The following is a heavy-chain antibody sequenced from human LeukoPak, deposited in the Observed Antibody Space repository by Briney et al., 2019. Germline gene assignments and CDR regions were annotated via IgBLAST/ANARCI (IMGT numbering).Heavy chain of an antibody. D-gene: IGHD6-19*01. CDR2: ISHSGIA. V-gene: IGHV4-4*02. CDR1: GGSISSSNW. Sequence: SETLSLTCTVSGGSISSSNWWNWVRQPPGKGLEWIGEISHSGIANYNPSLRSRVTFSVDKSKNQFSLSLGSMTAADTAVYYCARGVIAVAGPIDYWGQGTLVTVSS. CDR3: ARGVIAVAGPIDY. J-gene: IGHJ4*02.